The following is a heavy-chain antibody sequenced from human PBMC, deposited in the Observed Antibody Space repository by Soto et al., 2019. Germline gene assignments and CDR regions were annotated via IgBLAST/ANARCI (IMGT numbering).Heavy chain of an antibody. Sequence: ASVKVSCKASGYTFTSYGITWVRQAPGQGLEWMGWISAYNGNTNYAQKLQGRVTITADKSTSTAYMELSSLRSEDTAVYYCAREDIVVVPAATLDYYYYGMDVWGQGTTVTVSS. V-gene: IGHV1-18*01. J-gene: IGHJ6*02. CDR1: GYTFTSYG. CDR2: ISAYNGNT. CDR3: AREDIVVVPAATLDYYYYGMDV. D-gene: IGHD2-2*01.